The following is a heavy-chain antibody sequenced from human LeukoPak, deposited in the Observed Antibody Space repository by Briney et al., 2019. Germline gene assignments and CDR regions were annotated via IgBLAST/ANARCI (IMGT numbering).Heavy chain of an antibody. V-gene: IGHV1-2*06. CDR2: INPNSGGT. Sequence: ASVKVSCKASGYTFTGYYMHWVRQAPGQGLEWMGRINPNSGGTNYAQKFQGRVTMTRDTSISTAYMELSRLRSDDTAVYYCARDPEGIAAAGSYYFDYRGQGTLVTVSS. D-gene: IGHD6-13*01. CDR3: ARDPEGIAAAGSYYFDY. CDR1: GYTFTGYY. J-gene: IGHJ4*02.